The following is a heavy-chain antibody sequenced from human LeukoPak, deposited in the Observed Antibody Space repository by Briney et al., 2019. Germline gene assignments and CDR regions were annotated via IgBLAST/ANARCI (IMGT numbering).Heavy chain of an antibody. Sequence: SVKVSCKASGGTFSSYAISWVRQAPGQGLERMGGIIPIFGTANYAQKFQGRVTITADESTSTAYMELSSLRSEDTAVYYCAKVRGQQQLVRYYFDYWGQGTLVTVSS. V-gene: IGHV1-69*13. CDR2: IIPIFGTA. J-gene: IGHJ4*02. CDR3: AKVRGQQQLVRYYFDY. CDR1: GGTFSSYA. D-gene: IGHD6-13*01.